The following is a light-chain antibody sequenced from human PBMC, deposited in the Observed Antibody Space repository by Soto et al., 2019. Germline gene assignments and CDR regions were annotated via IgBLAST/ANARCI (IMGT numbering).Light chain of an antibody. CDR2: GAS. V-gene: IGKV3D-15*01. Sequence: EIVMTQSPATLSVSPGERATLSCRASQTISSDLAWYQHKPGQTPKLVIFGASNRAAGIPARFSGSGSGTEFTLTISSLQSEDFAVYYCQHYNNFPPYTFGQGTKLEIK. CDR1: QTISSD. J-gene: IGKJ2*01. CDR3: QHYNNFPPYT.